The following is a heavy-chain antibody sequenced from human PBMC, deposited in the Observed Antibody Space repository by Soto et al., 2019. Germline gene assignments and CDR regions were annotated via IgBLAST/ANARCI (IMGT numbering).Heavy chain of an antibody. D-gene: IGHD1-26*01. CDR2: ISSSSSYI. V-gene: IGHV3-21*01. CDR1: GFTFSSYS. J-gene: IGHJ4*02. Sequence: GGSLRLSCAASGFTFSSYSMNWVRQAPGKGLEWVSSISSSSSYIYYADSVKGRFTISRDNAKNSLYLQMNSLRAEDTAVYYCARFSVGATTPSGNDYWGQGTLVTVS. CDR3: ARFSVGATTPSGNDY.